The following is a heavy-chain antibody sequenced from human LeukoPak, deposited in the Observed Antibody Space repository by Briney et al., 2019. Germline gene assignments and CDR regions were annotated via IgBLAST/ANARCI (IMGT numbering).Heavy chain of an antibody. J-gene: IGHJ5*02. CDR2: INHSGST. D-gene: IGHD3-10*01. CDR1: GGSFSGYY. CDR3: ARLGITMVRGVRHNWFDP. Sequence: SETLSLTCAVYGGSFSGYYWSWIRQPPGKGLEWIGEINHSGSTNYNPSLKSRVTISVDTSKNQFSLKLSSVTAADTAVYYCARLGITMVRGVRHNWFDPWGQGTLVTVSS. V-gene: IGHV4-34*01.